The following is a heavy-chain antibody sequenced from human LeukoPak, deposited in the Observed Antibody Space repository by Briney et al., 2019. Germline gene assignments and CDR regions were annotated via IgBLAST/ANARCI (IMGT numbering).Heavy chain of an antibody. J-gene: IGHJ6*03. CDR3: ARAPYSTDLGYMDV. V-gene: IGHV4-39*07. CDR1: GGSISSSSYY. Sequence: PSETLSLTCTVSGGSISSSSYYWGWIRPPPGKGLEWIGSIYYSGSTYYNPSLKSRVTISVDTSKNQFSLKLSSVTAADTAVYYCARAPYSTDLGYMDVWGKGTTVTVSS. CDR2: IYYSGST. D-gene: IGHD4-11*01.